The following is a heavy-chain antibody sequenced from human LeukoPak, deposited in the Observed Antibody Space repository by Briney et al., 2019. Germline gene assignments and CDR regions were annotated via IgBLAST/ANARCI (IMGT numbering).Heavy chain of an antibody. Sequence: SETLSLTCTVSGVSGGSISSYYWSWIRQPPGKGLEWIGYIYYSGITKYNPSLKSRVTMSVDTSKNQFSLNLTSVTAADTAVYYCAREGKLTGYFGGLGFNYWGQGTLVTVSS. CDR2: IYYSGIT. D-gene: IGHD6-19*01. J-gene: IGHJ4*02. CDR1: GGSISSYY. CDR3: AREGKLTGYFGGLGFNY. V-gene: IGHV4-59*01.